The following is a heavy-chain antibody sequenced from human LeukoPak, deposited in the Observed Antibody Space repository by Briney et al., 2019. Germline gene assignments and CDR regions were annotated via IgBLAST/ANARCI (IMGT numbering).Heavy chain of an antibody. Sequence: ASVKVSCKASGYTFTSYYMHWVRQAPGQGLEWTGIINPSGGSTSYAQKLQGRVTMTRDTSTSTVYMELSSLRSEDTAVYYCARVGAPSDDAFDIWGQGTMVAVSS. D-gene: IGHD1-26*01. V-gene: IGHV1-46*01. CDR3: ARVGAPSDDAFDI. CDR2: INPSGGST. CDR1: GYTFTSYY. J-gene: IGHJ3*02.